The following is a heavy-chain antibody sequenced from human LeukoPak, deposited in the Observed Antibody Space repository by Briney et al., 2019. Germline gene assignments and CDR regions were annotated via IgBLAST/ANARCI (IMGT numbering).Heavy chain of an antibody. CDR1: GYSISSGYY. CDR3: ARLLTNWSRFDY. CDR2: IYHSGST. J-gene: IGHJ4*02. Sequence: PSETLSLTCAVSGYSISSGYYWGWIRQPPGKGLEWIGSIYHSGSTYYNPSLKSRVTISVDTSKNQFSLKLSSVTAADTAVYCCARLLTNWSRFDYWGQGTLVTVSS. V-gene: IGHV4-38-2*01. D-gene: IGHD1-1*01.